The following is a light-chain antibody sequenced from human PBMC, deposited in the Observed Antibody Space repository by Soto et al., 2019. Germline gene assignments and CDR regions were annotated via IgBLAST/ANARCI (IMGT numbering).Light chain of an antibody. CDR1: SSNIGSST. J-gene: IGLJ2*01. CDR2: SND. V-gene: IGLV1-44*01. CDR3: AAWDDSLNGHVV. Sequence: QSALTQPPSASGTPGQRVTISCSGSSSNIGSSTVNWYQQVPGTAPKLLIYSNDQRPSGVPDRLSGSKSGTSASLAISGLQSEDEADYYCAAWDDSLNGHVVFGGGTKVTVL.